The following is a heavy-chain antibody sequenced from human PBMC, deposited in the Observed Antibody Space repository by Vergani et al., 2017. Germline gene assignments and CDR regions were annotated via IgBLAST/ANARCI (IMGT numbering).Heavy chain of an antibody. CDR3: ARGYYGILTGFRY. Sequence: QVQVVQSGAEVKKSGASGKVSCKTSGYTFSNYYMHWVRQAPGQGLEWMGIINPSGGHTNYAQKFQGRVTMTRDTSTSTVYMELSSLRSEDTAIYYCARGYYGILTGFRYWGQGTLVTVSA. V-gene: IGHV1-46*03. J-gene: IGHJ4*02. CDR2: INPSGGHT. D-gene: IGHD3-9*01. CDR1: GYTFSNYY.